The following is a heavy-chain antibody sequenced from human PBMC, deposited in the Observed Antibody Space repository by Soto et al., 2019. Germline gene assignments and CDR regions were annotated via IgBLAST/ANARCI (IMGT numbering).Heavy chain of an antibody. V-gene: IGHV3-21*01. J-gene: IGHJ4*02. D-gene: IGHD2-15*01. CDR2: ISSSSSYI. CDR1: GFTFSSYS. CDR3: ARAGLSLGVVAATQILGY. Sequence: EVQLVESGGGLVKPGGSLRLSCAASGFTFSSYSMNWVRQAPGKGLEWVSSISSSSSYIYYADSVKGRFTISGDNAKNSLYLQMNSLRAEDTAVYYCARAGLSLGVVAATQILGYWGQGTLVTVSS.